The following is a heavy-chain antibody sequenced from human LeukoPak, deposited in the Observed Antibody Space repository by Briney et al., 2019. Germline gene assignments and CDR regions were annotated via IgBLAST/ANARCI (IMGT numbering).Heavy chain of an antibody. J-gene: IGHJ4*02. Sequence: PGGSLRLSCAASGFTFSSYAMSWVRQAPGKGLEWVSAISGSGGSTYYADSVKGRFTISRDNSKNTLYLQMNSLRAEDTAVYYCAKDQGSYCSSTSCYPDYWGQGTLVTVSS. CDR1: GFTFSSYA. V-gene: IGHV3-23*01. D-gene: IGHD2-2*01. CDR2: ISGSGGST. CDR3: AKDQGSYCSSTSCYPDY.